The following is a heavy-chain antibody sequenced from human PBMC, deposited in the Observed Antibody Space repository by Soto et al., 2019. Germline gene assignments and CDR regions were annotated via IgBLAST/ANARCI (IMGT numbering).Heavy chain of an antibody. CDR1: GFTFNYYW. D-gene: IGHD4-4*01. V-gene: IGHV3-74*01. CDR3: ARDESVTTSWFDP. Sequence: EVQLVESEGGLVQRGGSLRLSCAASGFTFNYYWMHWVRQAPGQGLVWVSHIHSDGSSTTYADSVKGRFTISRDNAKNTLYLQMNSLRAEDTAVYYCARDESVTTSWFDPWGQGTLVTVSS. CDR2: IHSDGSST. J-gene: IGHJ5*02.